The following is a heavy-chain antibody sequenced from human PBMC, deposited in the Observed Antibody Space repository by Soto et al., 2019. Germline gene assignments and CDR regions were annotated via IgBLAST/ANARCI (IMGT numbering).Heavy chain of an antibody. CDR3: ARDEGSYYYYYYGMDV. D-gene: IGHD3-10*01. J-gene: IGHJ6*02. CDR2: IKQDGSEK. CDR1: GFTFSRYW. Sequence: GGSLRLSCAASGFTFSRYWMSWVRQAPGKGLEWVANIKQDGSEKYYVDSVKGRFTISRDNAKNSLYLQMNSLRAEDTAVYYCARDEGSYYYYYYGMDVWGQGTTVTVSS. V-gene: IGHV3-7*01.